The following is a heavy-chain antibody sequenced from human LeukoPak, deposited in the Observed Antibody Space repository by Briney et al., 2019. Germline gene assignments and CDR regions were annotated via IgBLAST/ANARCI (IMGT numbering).Heavy chain of an antibody. J-gene: IGHJ4*02. D-gene: IGHD5-12*01. V-gene: IGHV4-39*01. Sequence: SDTVSLTCTISGGSIISSSYYWGWLRPPPGKELVWMGSIYYSATTYYNPFLNRRFSITVDTSKNQFSVMRSSATAADTAVYYCARRDTVATPFDWGEGTLVTVCS. CDR2: IYYSATT. CDR1: GGSIISSSYY. CDR3: ARRDTVATPFD.